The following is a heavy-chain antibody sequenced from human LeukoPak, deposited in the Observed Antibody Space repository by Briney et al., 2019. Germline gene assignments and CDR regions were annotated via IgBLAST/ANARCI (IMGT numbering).Heavy chain of an antibody. J-gene: IGHJ5*02. CDR3: ARRIGSQGGWFDP. CDR2: IYYSGST. D-gene: IGHD2-15*01. V-gene: IGHV4-39*07. CDR1: GGSISSSSYY. Sequence: SETLSLTCTVSGGSISSSSYYWGWIRQPPGKGLEWIGYIYYSGSTYYNPSLKSRVTISVDRSKNQFSLKLSSVTAADTAVYYCARRIGSQGGWFDPWGQGTLVTVSS.